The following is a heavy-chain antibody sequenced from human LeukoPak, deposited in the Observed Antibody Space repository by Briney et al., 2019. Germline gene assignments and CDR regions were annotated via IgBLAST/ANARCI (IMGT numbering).Heavy chain of an antibody. CDR2: INHSGST. CDR1: GGSFSGYY. J-gene: IGHJ4*02. V-gene: IGHV4-34*01. CDR3: ASYSSSWYRPY. D-gene: IGHD6-13*01. Sequence: PSETLSLTCAVYGGSFSGYYWSWIRQPPGKGLEWIGEINHSGSTNYNPSLKSRVTISVDTSKNQFSLKLSSVTAADTAVYYCASYSSSWYRPYWGQGTLVTVSS.